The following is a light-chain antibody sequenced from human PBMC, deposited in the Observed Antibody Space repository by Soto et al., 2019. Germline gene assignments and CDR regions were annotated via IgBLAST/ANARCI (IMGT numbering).Light chain of an antibody. CDR1: CSDVGGYNY. V-gene: IGLV2-14*01. Sequence: QSALTQSASVSGSPGQSITISCTGTCSDVGGYNYVSWYQQHPGKAPKLIIYDVSNRPSGVSTRFSGSKSGNTASLTISGLQAEDEADYSCSSYTSTNSWVFGGGTKVTVL. CDR3: SSYTSTNSWV. CDR2: DVS. J-gene: IGLJ3*02.